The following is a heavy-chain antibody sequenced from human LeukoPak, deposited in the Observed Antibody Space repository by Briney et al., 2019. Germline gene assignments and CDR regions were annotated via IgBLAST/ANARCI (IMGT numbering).Heavy chain of an antibody. D-gene: IGHD4-17*01. CDR2: MNPYSGDR. CDR1: GYTFTSYH. CDR3: ARTTSLTASGYDY. Sequence: AASVKVSCKTSGYTFTSYHINWVRQATGQGLEWTGWMNPYSGDRGYAQKFQGRVSITSDTSISTAYLELSSLRSDDTAVYFCARTTSLTASGYDYWGQGTLVTVSS. V-gene: IGHV1-8*03. J-gene: IGHJ4*02.